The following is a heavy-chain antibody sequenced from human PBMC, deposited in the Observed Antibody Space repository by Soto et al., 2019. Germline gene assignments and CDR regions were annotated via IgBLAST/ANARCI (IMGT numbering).Heavy chain of an antibody. CDR1: GGTFSSYT. J-gene: IGHJ6*03. CDR2: IIPILGIA. V-gene: IGHV1-69*02. Sequence: QVQLVQSGAEVKKPGSSVKVSCKASGGTFSSYTISWVRQAPGQGLEWMGRIIPILGIANYAQKFQGRVTITADKSTSTAYMKLSSLRAEETAVYYCARNPRVVAATYYSYYYMDVWGKGTTVTVSS. D-gene: IGHD2-15*01. CDR3: ARNPRVVAATYYSYYYMDV.